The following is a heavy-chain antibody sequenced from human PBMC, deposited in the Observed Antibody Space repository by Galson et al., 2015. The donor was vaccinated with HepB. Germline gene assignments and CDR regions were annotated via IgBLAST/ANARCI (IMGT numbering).Heavy chain of an antibody. Sequence: SLRLSCAASGFTFSSYAMHWVRQAPGKGLEWVAVIPYDGSNKYYADSVKGRFTISRDNSKNTLYLQMNSLRAEDTAVYYCARMSSGSYPNWGQGTLVTVSS. CDR1: GFTFSSYA. CDR3: ARMSSGSYPN. V-gene: IGHV3-30*04. CDR2: IPYDGSNK. J-gene: IGHJ4*02. D-gene: IGHD1-26*01.